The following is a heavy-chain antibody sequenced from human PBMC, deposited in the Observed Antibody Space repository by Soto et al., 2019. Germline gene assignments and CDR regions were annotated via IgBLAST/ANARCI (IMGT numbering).Heavy chain of an antibody. D-gene: IGHD6-13*01. CDR1: GFPFTNGW. Sequence: EVQLVESGGGLVKPGGSLRLSCATSGFPFTNGWMSWVRQAPGKGLEWVGRIKSKTDGETRDYAEPVKDRFTISRDDSKKTLYLQMNSLKSEDTAVYYCSTDLGYYGMDIWGQGTTVTVSS. J-gene: IGHJ6*02. V-gene: IGHV3-15*01. CDR3: STDLGYYGMDI. CDR2: IKSKTDGETR.